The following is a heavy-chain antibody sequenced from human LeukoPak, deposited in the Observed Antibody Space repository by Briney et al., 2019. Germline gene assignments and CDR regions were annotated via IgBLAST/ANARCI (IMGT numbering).Heavy chain of an antibody. CDR3: ARCKDYYVSGSYYKTFDY. D-gene: IGHD3-10*01. CDR1: GDSISSSSYY. Sequence: SETLSLTCTVSGDSISSSSYYCGCIRQPPGKGLEWIGSIPYSEITYYKPSLKSRLTISVDTSNNQFSLKLSSVTAADTAVYYCARCKDYYVSGSYYKTFDYWGQGTRVTVSS. CDR2: IPYSEIT. J-gene: IGHJ4*02. V-gene: IGHV4-39*07.